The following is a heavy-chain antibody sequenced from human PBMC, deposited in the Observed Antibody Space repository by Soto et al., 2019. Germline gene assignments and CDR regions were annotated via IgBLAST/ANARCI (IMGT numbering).Heavy chain of an antibody. V-gene: IGHV4-59*01. CDR1: GGSISSYY. CDR3: ASSYCSGGSCYPEYFQH. D-gene: IGHD2-15*01. CDR2: IYYSGST. J-gene: IGHJ1*01. Sequence: QVQLQESGPGLVKPSETLSLTCTVSGGSISSYYWSWIRQPPGKGLEWIGYIYYSGSTNYNPSLKSRVTISVDTSKSQFSLKLSSVTAADTAVYYCASSYCSGGSCYPEYFQHWGQGTLVTVSS.